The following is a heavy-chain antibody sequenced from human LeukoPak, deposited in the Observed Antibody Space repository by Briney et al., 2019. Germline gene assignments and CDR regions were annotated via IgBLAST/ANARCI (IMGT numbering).Heavy chain of an antibody. CDR3: ARDEYQVRGVIIEYFQH. CDR1: GFTFSRYA. V-gene: IGHV3-30*14. CDR2: ISYDANIGSNK. D-gene: IGHD3-10*01. Sequence: PGGSLRLSCATSGFTFSRYAMHWVRQAPGKGLEWVALISYDANIGSNKYYADSVKGRFTISRDNSKNTLYLQMNSLRAEDTAVYYCARDEYQVRGVIIEYFQHWGQGTLVTVSS. J-gene: IGHJ1*01.